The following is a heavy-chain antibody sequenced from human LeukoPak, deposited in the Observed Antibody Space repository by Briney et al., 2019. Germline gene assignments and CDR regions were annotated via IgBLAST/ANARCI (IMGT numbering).Heavy chain of an antibody. CDR2: IYHSGST. Sequence: PSETLSLTCAVSGYSISSGYYWGWIRQPPGKGLEWIGSIYHSGSTYYNPSLKSRVTISVDTSKNQFSLKLSSVTAADTAVFYCARDLVTPIDYWGQGTLVTVSS. J-gene: IGHJ4*02. CDR3: ARDLVTPIDY. V-gene: IGHV4-38-2*02. CDR1: GYSISSGYY. D-gene: IGHD2-21*02.